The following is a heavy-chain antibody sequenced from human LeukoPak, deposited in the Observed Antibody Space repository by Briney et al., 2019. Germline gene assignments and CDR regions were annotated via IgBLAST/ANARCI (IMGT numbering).Heavy chain of an antibody. J-gene: IGHJ4*02. Sequence: GGSLRLSCAASGFTFNDFTMHWVRQPPGKGLEWVSSISWNSENIAYADSVKGRFTISRDNAKNSLYLQMNSLRAEDTALYYCAKDMCSSTSCYGYFDYWGQGTLVSVSS. D-gene: IGHD2-2*01. CDR3: AKDMCSSTSCYGYFDY. V-gene: IGHV3-9*01. CDR1: GFTFNDFT. CDR2: ISWNSENI.